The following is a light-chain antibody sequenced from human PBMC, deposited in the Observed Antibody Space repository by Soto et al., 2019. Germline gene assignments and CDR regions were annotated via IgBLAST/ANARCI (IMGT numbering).Light chain of an antibody. V-gene: IGKV1-9*01. J-gene: IGKJ2*01. CDR3: QPLSGYPYT. Sequence: DIQMTQSPSFLSASVGDRVTITCRASQGISSYLAWYQQKPGKAPKLLIYAASTLQSGGPSRFSGSGSGTDFNLTIRSLPPEDFATYSCQPLSGYPYTFGQGTKLEIK. CDR2: AAS. CDR1: QGISSY.